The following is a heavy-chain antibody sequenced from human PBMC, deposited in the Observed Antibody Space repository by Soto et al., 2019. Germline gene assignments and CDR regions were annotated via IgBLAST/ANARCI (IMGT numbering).Heavy chain of an antibody. J-gene: IGHJ6*02. CDR1: GYSFTSYW. CDR3: ARQEDHNEFYYYGMDV. CDR2: IYPGDSDT. Sequence: GESLKISCKGSGYSFTSYWIGWVRQMPGKGLEWMGIIYPGDSDTRYSPSFQGQVTISADKSISTAYLQWSSLKASDTAMYYCARQEDHNEFYYYGMDVWGQGTTVTVS. V-gene: IGHV5-51*01.